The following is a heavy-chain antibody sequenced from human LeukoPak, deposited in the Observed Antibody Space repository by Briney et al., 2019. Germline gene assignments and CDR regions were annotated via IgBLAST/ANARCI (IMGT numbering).Heavy chain of an antibody. CDR2: IYPDDSDA. J-gene: IGHJ6*02. CDR1: GYSFTSYW. D-gene: IGHD3-10*01. CDR3: ARGAYGSGSYYNYYGMDV. V-gene: IGHV5-51*01. Sequence: GESLKIYCKGSGYSFTSYWIGWVRQMPGKGLEWMGIIYPDDSDARYSPSFQGQVTISADKSINTAYLQWSSLKASDTAIYFCARGAYGSGSYYNYYGMDVWGQGTTVTVSS.